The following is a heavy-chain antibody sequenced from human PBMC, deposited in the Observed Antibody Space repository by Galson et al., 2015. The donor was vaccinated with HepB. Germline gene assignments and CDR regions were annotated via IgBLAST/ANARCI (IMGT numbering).Heavy chain of an antibody. CDR2: INHSGST. Sequence: ETLSLTCAVYGGSFSGYYWSWIRQPPGKGLEWIGEINHSGSTNYNPSLKSRVTISVDTSKNQFSLKLSSVTAADTAVYYCARPAANSSSWYSAGEYFQHWGQGTLVTVSS. V-gene: IGHV4-34*01. J-gene: IGHJ1*01. CDR3: ARPAANSSSWYSAGEYFQH. D-gene: IGHD6-13*01. CDR1: GGSFSGYY.